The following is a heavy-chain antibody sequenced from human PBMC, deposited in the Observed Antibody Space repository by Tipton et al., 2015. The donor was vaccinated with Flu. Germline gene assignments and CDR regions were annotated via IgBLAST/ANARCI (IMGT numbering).Heavy chain of an antibody. V-gene: IGHV4-59*12. Sequence: LACTVSGGSIRGYYWNWIRQFPGKGLEWIGFVYYTGSTNYNPSLKSRLTMSVDASKQQFSLKLSSVTAAHTAVYYCARGSGSGTFMIFDLWGQGTLVTVSS. D-gene: IGHD3-10*01. CDR1: GGSIRGYY. CDR3: ARGSGSGTFMIFDL. J-gene: IGHJ4*02. CDR2: VYYTGST.